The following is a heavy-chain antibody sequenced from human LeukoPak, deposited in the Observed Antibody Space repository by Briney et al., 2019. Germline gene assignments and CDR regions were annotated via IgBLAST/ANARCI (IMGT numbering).Heavy chain of an antibody. D-gene: IGHD3-3*01. CDR1: GGIFSSYT. V-gene: IGHV1-69*02. CDR2: IIPILGIA. CDR3: ARVRRLYYYIWSGSYAAFDP. Sequence: SVKVSCKASGGIFSSYTISWVREAPGRGLEWRGRIIPILGIANYAQKFQGRVTITADKSTSTAYMELSSLRSDDTVVYYCARVRRLYYYIWSGSYAAFDPRGQGTMVTVSS. J-gene: IGHJ5*01.